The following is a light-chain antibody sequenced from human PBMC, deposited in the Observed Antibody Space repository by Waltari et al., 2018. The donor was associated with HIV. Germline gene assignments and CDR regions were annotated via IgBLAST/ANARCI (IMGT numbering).Light chain of an antibody. Sequence: DIQMTQSPSSLSAAVGDRVTITCQASQDINNYLNWYQQKPGKAPNLLIYDASNLTGVPSKFSGSGSGTDFSLTISNLQPEDIATYYCQQYDNLPLTFGGGTKVEIK. J-gene: IGKJ4*01. CDR1: QDINNY. V-gene: IGKV1-33*01. CDR3: QQYDNLPLT. CDR2: DAS.